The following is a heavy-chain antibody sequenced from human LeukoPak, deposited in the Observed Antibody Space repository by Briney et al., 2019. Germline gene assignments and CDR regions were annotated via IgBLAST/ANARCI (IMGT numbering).Heavy chain of an antibody. D-gene: IGHD5-24*01. V-gene: IGHV4-30-4*01. CDR2: IYYSRST. CDR3: ARDGYNSGYFDY. CDR1: GASISSGGYY. J-gene: IGHJ4*02. Sequence: SETLSLTCTVSGASISSGGYYWNWIRQPPGKGLEWIGYIYYSRSTSYSPSLKSRLTISVDTSKNQFSLKLSSVTAADTAVYYCARDGYNSGYFDYWGQGTLVTVSS.